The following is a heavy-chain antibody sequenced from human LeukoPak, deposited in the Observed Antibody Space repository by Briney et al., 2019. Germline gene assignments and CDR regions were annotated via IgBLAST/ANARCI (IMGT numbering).Heavy chain of an antibody. Sequence: GSLRLSCAASRFTFSNDWMSWVRQAPGKGLEWMASIKGDGSDKYYVDSVKGRFTISRDNAKNSMYLQMNSLRAEDTAVYYCARDPETKRGRDGLDYWGPGTLVIVSS. CDR2: IKGDGSDK. V-gene: IGHV3-7*01. J-gene: IGHJ4*02. CDR3: ARDPETKRGRDGLDY. D-gene: IGHD1-14*01. CDR1: RFTFSNDW.